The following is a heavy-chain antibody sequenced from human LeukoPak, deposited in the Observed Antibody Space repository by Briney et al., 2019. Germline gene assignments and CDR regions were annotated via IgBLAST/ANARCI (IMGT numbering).Heavy chain of an antibody. Sequence: SVKVSCKASGYTFSDYYIHWVRQAPGQGLEWMGWIHPNSGGTNYLQKFHGRVTMTRDTSISTAYMELASLRSDDTAVYYCASTSHRDGYNEPYYFDYWGQGTLVTVSS. J-gene: IGHJ4*02. D-gene: IGHD5-24*01. CDR3: ASTSHRDGYNEPYYFDY. V-gene: IGHV1-2*02. CDR1: GYTFSDYY. CDR2: IHPNSGGT.